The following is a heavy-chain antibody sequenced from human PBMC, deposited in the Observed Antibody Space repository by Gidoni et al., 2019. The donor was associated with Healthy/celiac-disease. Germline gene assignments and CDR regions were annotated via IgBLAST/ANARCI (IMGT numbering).Heavy chain of an antibody. CDR3: ARDLTELRFLEWLLYGNWFDP. J-gene: IGHJ5*02. CDR1: GYTFTGYY. D-gene: IGHD3-3*01. V-gene: IGHV1-2*02. Sequence: QVQLVQSGAEVKKPGASVKVSCKASGYTFTGYYMPWGRQAPGQGLEWMGWINPNSGGTNYAQKFQGRVTMTRDTSISTAYMELSRLRSDDTAVYYCARDLTELRFLEWLLYGNWFDPWGQGTLVTVSS. CDR2: INPNSGGT.